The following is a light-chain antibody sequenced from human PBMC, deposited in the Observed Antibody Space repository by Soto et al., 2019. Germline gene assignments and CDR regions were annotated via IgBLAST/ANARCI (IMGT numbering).Light chain of an antibody. V-gene: IGKV3-20*01. J-gene: IGKJ2*01. CDR1: ESVFRSR. CDR2: GAS. Sequence: GLTQSPVTLSLSPGERATLSCRATESVFRSRIVWYQQKPGQPPRLLIHGASTSATGTPDRFSGSGSGTDFTLTISRLEPEDSAVYSCQQYDASFLTYTFGQRTKLEI. CDR3: QQYDASFLTYT.